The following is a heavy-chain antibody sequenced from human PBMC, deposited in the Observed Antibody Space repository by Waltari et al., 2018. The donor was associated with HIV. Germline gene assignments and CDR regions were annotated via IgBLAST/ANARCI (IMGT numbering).Heavy chain of an antibody. J-gene: IGHJ5*02. CDR1: GGSMSSRNYY. CDR2: IYYSGTT. CDR3: ARSQAIGNWFDP. V-gene: IGHV4-39*01. D-gene: IGHD2-2*02. Sequence: QLQLQESGPGLVKPPETLSLTCYVSGGSMSSRNYYWGWIRQPPGKGLEWIGSIYYSGTTYYNPSLKSRVTIFVDTSKNQFSLKVTSVTGADTAVYYCARSQAIGNWFDPRGQGSLVTVSS.